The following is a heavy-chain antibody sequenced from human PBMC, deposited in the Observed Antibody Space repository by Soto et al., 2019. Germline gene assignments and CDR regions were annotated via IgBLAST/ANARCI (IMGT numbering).Heavy chain of an antibody. CDR3: ARGLSFIDAFDI. Sequence: QVQLVQSGAEVKKPGSSVKVSCKASGGTFSSYTISWVRQAPGQGLEWMGRIIPILGIANYAQKFQGRVTITADKSTSTAYMELRSLRSEDRAVYYCARGLSFIDAFDIWGQGTMVTVSS. V-gene: IGHV1-69*02. J-gene: IGHJ3*02. D-gene: IGHD2-2*01. CDR2: IIPILGIA. CDR1: GGTFSSYT.